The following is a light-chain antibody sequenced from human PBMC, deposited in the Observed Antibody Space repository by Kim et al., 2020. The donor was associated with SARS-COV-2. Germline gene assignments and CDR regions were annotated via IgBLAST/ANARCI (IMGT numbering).Light chain of an antibody. CDR1: SSNIGAGYD. Sequence: RVTITCTGSSSNIGAGYDLHWYQQLPGTAPKLLIYGNSNRPSGVPDRFSGSKSGTSASLAITGLQAEDEADYYCQSYDSSLSGVVFGGGTQLTVL. CDR3: QSYDSSLSGVV. V-gene: IGLV1-40*01. J-gene: IGLJ2*01. CDR2: GNS.